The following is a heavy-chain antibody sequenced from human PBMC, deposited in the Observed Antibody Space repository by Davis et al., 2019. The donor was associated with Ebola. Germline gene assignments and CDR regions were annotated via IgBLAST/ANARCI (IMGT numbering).Heavy chain of an antibody. CDR1: GFTFSSYG. D-gene: IGHD5-24*01. CDR3: ARDGREGVLGDLYYYYGMDV. CDR2: IWYDGSNK. Sequence: PGGSLRLSCAASGFTFSSYGMHWVRQAPGKGLEWVAVIWYDGSNKYYADSVKGRFTISRDNSKNTPYLQMNSLGAEDTAVYYCARDGREGVLGDLYYYYGMDVWGQGTTVTVSS. J-gene: IGHJ6*02. V-gene: IGHV3-30*19.